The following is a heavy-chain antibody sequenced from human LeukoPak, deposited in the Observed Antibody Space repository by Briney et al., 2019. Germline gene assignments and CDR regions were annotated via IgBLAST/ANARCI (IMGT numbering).Heavy chain of an antibody. Sequence: SVKVSCKASGGTFSSYAISWVRQAPGQGLEWMGGIIPIFGTANYAQKFQGRVTITADESTSTAYMELSSLRSEDTAVYYCARDQGGEGIAVAGTGFDYWGQGTLVTVSS. V-gene: IGHV1-69*13. CDR1: GGTFSSYA. J-gene: IGHJ4*02. CDR2: IIPIFGTA. D-gene: IGHD6-19*01. CDR3: ARDQGGEGIAVAGTGFDY.